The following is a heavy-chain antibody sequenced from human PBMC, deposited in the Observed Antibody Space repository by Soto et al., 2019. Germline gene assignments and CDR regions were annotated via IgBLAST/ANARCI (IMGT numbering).Heavy chain of an antibody. CDR2: IYYSGST. Sequence: SETLSLTCIVSGGSISSYYWSWIRQPPGKGLEWIGYIYYSGSTNYIPSLKSRVTISVDTSKNQFSLKLSSVTAADTAVYYCARALFYSYGGFDYWGQGTLVTVSS. D-gene: IGHD5-18*01. CDR3: ARALFYSYGGFDY. J-gene: IGHJ4*02. CDR1: GGSISSYY. V-gene: IGHV4-59*01.